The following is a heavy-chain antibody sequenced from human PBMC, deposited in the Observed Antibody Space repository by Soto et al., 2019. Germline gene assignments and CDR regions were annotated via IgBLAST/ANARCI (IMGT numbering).Heavy chain of an antibody. Sequence: EVQLLESGGGLVQPGGSLRLSCAASGFTFSSYAMSWVRQAPGKGLEWVSAISGSGGSTYYADSVKGRFTISRDNSKNTLYLQMNSLRAEDTAVYYCAKRGKSSSYRASKYYFDYWGQGTLVTVSS. CDR3: AKRGKSSSYRASKYYFDY. J-gene: IGHJ4*02. V-gene: IGHV3-23*01. D-gene: IGHD6-13*01. CDR1: GFTFSSYA. CDR2: ISGSGGST.